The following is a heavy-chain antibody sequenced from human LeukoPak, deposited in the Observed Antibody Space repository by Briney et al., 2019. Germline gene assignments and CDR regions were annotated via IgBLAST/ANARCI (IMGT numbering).Heavy chain of an antibody. CDR2: IYYSGST. CDR1: GGSISSSSYY. V-gene: IGHV4-39*01. Sequence: AETLSLTCTVSGGSISSSSYYWGWIRQPPGEGLVYIGSIYYSGSTYYNPSLKSRITISVDTSKNQFSLTLRSVTAADTAVYYCARQDYGGNIDYWGQGTLVTVSS. CDR3: ARQDYGGNIDY. J-gene: IGHJ4*02. D-gene: IGHD4-23*01.